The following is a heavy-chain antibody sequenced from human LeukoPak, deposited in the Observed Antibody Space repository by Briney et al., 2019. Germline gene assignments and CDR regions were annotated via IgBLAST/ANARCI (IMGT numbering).Heavy chain of an antibody. J-gene: IGHJ4*02. CDR2: INAGNGNT. CDR1: GYTFTNYA. V-gene: IGHV1-3*01. CDR3: ARDRGVTMVRGVIDSFDY. D-gene: IGHD3-10*01. Sequence: ASVKVSCEASGYTFTNYAMHWVRQAPGQRLEWMGWINAGNGNTKYSQKFQGRVTITRDTSASTAYMKLSSLRSEDTAVYYCARDRGVTMVRGVIDSFDYWGQGTLVTVSS.